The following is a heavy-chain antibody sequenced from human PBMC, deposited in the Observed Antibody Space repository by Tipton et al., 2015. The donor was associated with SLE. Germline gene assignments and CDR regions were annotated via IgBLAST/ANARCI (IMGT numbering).Heavy chain of an antibody. J-gene: IGHJ4*02. Sequence: TLSLTCAVSGYSISSGYYWCWIRQPPGKGLEWIVSIYHSGSTYYNPSLKSRVTISVDTSKNQFSLKLSSVTAADTAVYYCARESGSSGWSLDSWGQGIPVTVSS. V-gene: IGHV4-38-2*02. CDR3: ARESGSSGWSLDS. D-gene: IGHD6-13*01. CDR1: GYSISSGYY. CDR2: IYHSGST.